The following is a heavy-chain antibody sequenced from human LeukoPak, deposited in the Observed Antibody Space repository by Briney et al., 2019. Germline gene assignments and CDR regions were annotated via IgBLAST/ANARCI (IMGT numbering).Heavy chain of an antibody. J-gene: IGHJ4*02. D-gene: IGHD2-8*02. Sequence: PGGSLRLSCAVSGVYWMSWVRQAPGKGLEWVANINQDGSVIYYVDSVKGRFAISRGNAKNSLYLQMNSLRAEDTGVYYCATSSGAPGNMWGQGTLVTVSS. V-gene: IGHV3-7*01. CDR2: INQDGSVI. CDR1: GVYW. CDR3: ATSSGAPGNM.